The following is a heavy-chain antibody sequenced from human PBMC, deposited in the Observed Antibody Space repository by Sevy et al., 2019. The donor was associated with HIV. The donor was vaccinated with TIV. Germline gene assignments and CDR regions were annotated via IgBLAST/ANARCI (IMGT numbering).Heavy chain of an antibody. CDR1: GDSISSNSAA. CDR2: TYYRSKWYN. D-gene: IGHD3-10*02. CDR3: ARGRDMFSRNTRFDP. Sequence: SQTLSLTCAISGDSISSNSAAWIWIRQSPSRGLEWLGRTYYRSKWYNDYAVSVKSRITINPDTSKNQFSLQLNPVTPEDTAVYYCARGRDMFSRNTRFDPWGQGTLVTVSS. V-gene: IGHV6-1*01. J-gene: IGHJ5*02.